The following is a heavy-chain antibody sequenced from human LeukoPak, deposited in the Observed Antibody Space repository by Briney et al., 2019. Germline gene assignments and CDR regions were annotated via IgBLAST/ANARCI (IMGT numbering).Heavy chain of an antibody. CDR3: TRLSSGYYEAFDI. D-gene: IGHD3-22*01. CDR2: INSDGSST. V-gene: IGHV3-74*01. J-gene: IGHJ3*02. CDR1: GSTFSSYW. Sequence: GGSLRLSCAASGSTFSSYWMHWVRQAPGKGLVWVSRINSDGSSTSYADSVKGRFTISRDNAKNTLYLQMNSLRAEDTAVYDCTRLSSGYYEAFDIWGQGTMVTVSS.